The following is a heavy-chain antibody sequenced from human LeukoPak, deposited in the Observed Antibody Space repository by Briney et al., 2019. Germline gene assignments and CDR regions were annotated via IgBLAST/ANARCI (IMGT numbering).Heavy chain of an antibody. J-gene: IGHJ3*02. CDR3: ARDTPSPPDYYDSNDYYSHAFDI. CDR1: GYTFTSYG. Sequence: ASVKVSCKASGYTFTSYGITWVRQAPGQGLEWMGWISVYNGNTNCAQKLQDRVTMTTDTSTSTAYMELRSLRSDDTAVYYCARDTPSPPDYYDSNDYYSHAFDIWGQRTVVTVSS. CDR2: ISVYNGNT. D-gene: IGHD3-22*01. V-gene: IGHV1-18*01.